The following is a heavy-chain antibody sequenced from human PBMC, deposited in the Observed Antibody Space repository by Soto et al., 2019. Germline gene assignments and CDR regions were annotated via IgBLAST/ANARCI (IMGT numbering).Heavy chain of an antibody. CDR1: GFTVSSDY. J-gene: IGHJ5*02. CDR2: IYSGGST. V-gene: IGHV3-53*01. Sequence: GGSLRLSCAASGFTVSSDYMSWVRQAPGKGLEWVSVIYSGGSTYYADSVKGRFTISRDNSKNTLYLQMNSLRAEDTAVYYCARGTGHDSSGYYYVDWFDPWGQGTLVTVS. CDR3: ARGTGHDSSGYYYVDWFDP. D-gene: IGHD3-22*01.